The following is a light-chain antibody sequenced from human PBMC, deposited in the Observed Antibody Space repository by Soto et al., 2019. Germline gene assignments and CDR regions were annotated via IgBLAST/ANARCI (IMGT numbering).Light chain of an antibody. CDR2: SAS. CDR1: QDINVY. Sequence: DIPMTQSPSSVSASIGDTVTITCRASQDINVYLNWYQQKPGEVPKLLIYSASTLHSGVPSRFTGSGSETDFTLTIRSLQPEDFATFYCQHGYVAPYSFGQGTKV. J-gene: IGKJ2*03. CDR3: QHGYVAPYS. V-gene: IGKV1-39*01.